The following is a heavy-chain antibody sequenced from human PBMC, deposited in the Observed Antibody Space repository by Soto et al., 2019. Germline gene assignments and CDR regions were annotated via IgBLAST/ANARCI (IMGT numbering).Heavy chain of an antibody. CDR1: GFTFSSYG. CDR3: AEPLFLYGGNYFDY. Sequence: GGSLRLSCAASGFTFSSYGMHWVRQDPGKGLEWVAVISYDGSNKYYADSVKGRFTISRDNSKNTLYLQMNSLRAEDTAVYYCAEPLFLYGGNYFDYWGQGTLVTVSS. J-gene: IGHJ4*02. D-gene: IGHD2-15*01. V-gene: IGHV3-30*18. CDR2: ISYDGSNK.